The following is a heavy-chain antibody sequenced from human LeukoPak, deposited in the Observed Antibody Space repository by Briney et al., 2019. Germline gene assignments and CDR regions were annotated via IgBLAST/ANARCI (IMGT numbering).Heavy chain of an antibody. D-gene: IGHD3-22*01. CDR1: GGSISSYY. CDR2: IYTSGST. V-gene: IGHV4-4*07. Sequence: SETLSLTCTVSGGSISSYYWSWIRQPAGKGLEWIGRIYTSGSTNYNPSLKSRVTMSVDTSKNQFSLKLSSVTAADTAEYYCARDQTTAVRSSGPQRYYYGMDVWGQGTTVTVSS. CDR3: ARDQTTAVRSSGPQRYYYGMDV. J-gene: IGHJ6*02.